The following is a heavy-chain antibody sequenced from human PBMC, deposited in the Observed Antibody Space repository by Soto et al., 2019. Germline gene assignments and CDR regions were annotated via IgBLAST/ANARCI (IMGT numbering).Heavy chain of an antibody. J-gene: IGHJ3*02. CDR3: ARVERGTATTVVDAFDI. CDR2: MSHSGGT. Sequence: QEQLQQWGAGLLKPSETLSLTCAVYGGFVSSGNYYWSWIRQPPGKGLEWIGEMSHSGGTHFNPSLKGRVTISVDTSKNHFSLKMSSVTAADPALYYCARVERGTATTVVDAFDIWGPGTMVTVSS. V-gene: IGHV4-34*01. D-gene: IGHD1-1*01. CDR1: GGFVSSGNYY.